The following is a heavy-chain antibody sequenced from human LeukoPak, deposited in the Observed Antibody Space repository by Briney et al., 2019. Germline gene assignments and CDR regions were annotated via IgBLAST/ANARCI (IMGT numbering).Heavy chain of an antibody. CDR1: GLVVSNSY. Sequence: GGSLRLSCVPSGLVVSNSYMSWVRQAPGKWLEWLTAIYSAGNTYYSDSVKGRFTISRDNSKNTVYLQMSSLRAEDTAVYYCARGDNGWHFDYWGQGTLVTVSS. CDR2: IYSAGNT. J-gene: IGHJ4*02. V-gene: IGHV3-66*01. D-gene: IGHD6-19*01. CDR3: ARGDNGWHFDY.